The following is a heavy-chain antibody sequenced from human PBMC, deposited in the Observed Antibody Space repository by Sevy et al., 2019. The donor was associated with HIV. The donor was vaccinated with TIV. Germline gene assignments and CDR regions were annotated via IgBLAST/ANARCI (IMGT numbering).Heavy chain of an antibody. D-gene: IGHD5-12*01. V-gene: IGHV3-11*01. CDR3: ARDRPRDGYNNFDY. J-gene: IGHJ4*02. CDR1: GFTFSDYY. Sequence: GGSLRLSCAASGFTFSDYYMGWIRQAPGRGLEWVSYISSSGSTIYYADSVKGRFTISRDNAKNSLYLQMNSLRAEDTAVYYCARDRPRDGYNNFDYWGQRTLVTVSS. CDR2: ISSSGSTI.